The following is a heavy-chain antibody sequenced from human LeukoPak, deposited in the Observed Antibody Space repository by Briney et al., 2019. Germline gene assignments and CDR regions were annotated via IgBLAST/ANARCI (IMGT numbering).Heavy chain of an antibody. D-gene: IGHD2-15*01. CDR2: INHSGST. V-gene: IGHV4-34*01. J-gene: IGHJ5*02. CDR1: GGSFSGYY. CDR3: ARRPRRGYCSGGSCYSSWFDP. Sequence: SETLSLTCAVYGGSFSGYYWSWIRQPPGKGLEWIGEINHSGSTNYNPSLKSRVTISVDTSKNQFSLKLSSVTAADTAVYYCARRPRRGYCSGGSCYSSWFDPWGQGTLVTVS.